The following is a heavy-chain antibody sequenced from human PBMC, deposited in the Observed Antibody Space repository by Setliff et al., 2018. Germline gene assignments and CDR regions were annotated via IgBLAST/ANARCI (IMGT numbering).Heavy chain of an antibody. Sequence: ASVKVSCKASGGTFTNYGVSWVRQAPGQGLEWMGGTIPLFGTTDYAQKFHGRVTIITDESTSTAYMQLTSLGSEDTAVYYCVREGVDSRSSTDYRYYVDVWGKGTTVTVSS. CDR3: VREGVDSRSSTDYRYYVDV. CDR2: TIPLFGTT. V-gene: IGHV1-69*05. J-gene: IGHJ6*03. CDR1: GGTFTNYG. D-gene: IGHD3-22*01.